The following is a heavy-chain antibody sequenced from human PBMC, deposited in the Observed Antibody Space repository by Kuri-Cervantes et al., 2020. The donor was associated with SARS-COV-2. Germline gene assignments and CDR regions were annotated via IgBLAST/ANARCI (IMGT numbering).Heavy chain of an antibody. D-gene: IGHD3-3*01. V-gene: IGHV3-7*01. CDR3: AKGGDLVEWLSRPNDAFDI. J-gene: IGHJ3*02. Sequence: GESLKISCAASGFTFNSYFMSWLRQAPGKGLEWVANIKEDGGIKYYADSVKGRFTISRDNSKNTLYLQMNSLRAEDTAVYYCAKGGDLVEWLSRPNDAFDIWGQGTMVTVSS. CDR2: IKEDGGIK. CDR1: GFTFNSYF.